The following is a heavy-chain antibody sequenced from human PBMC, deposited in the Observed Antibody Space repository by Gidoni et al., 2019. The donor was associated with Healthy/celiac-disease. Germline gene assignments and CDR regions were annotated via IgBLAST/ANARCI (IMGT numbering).Heavy chain of an antibody. V-gene: IGHV4-38-2*02. CDR3: ARVMRLQPHNWFDP. Sequence: QVQLQESGPGLVKPSETLSLTCTVSGYSISSGYYWGWIRQPPGQGLEWIGSIYHSGSTYYNPSLKSRVTISVDTSKNQFSLKLSSVTAADTAVYYCARVMRLQPHNWFDPWGQGTLVTVSS. J-gene: IGHJ5*02. CDR1: GYSISSGYY. CDR2: IYHSGST. D-gene: IGHD2-8*01.